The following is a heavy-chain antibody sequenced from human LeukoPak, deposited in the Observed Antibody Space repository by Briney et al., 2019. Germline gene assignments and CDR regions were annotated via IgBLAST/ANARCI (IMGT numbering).Heavy chain of an antibody. V-gene: IGHV3-23*01. CDR3: AKQGVVTYYYYGMDV. Sequence: AGGSLRLSCAASGFTFSSYAMSWVRQAPGKGLGWVSAISGSGGITYYADSVKGRFTISRDNSKNTLYLQMNSLRAEDTAVYYCAKQGVVTYYYYGMDVWGQGTTVTVSS. J-gene: IGHJ6*02. CDR1: GFTFSSYA. CDR2: ISGSGGIT. D-gene: IGHD2-21*02.